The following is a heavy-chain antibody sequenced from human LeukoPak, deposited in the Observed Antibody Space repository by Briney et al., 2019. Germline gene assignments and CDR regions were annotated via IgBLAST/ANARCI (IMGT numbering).Heavy chain of an antibody. CDR3: ARDDTAMAPGGY. Sequence: PGGTLRLSCAASGFTFSSYGMSWVRQAPGKGLEWVSSISSSSSYIYYADSVKGRFTISRDNAKNSLYLQMNSLRAEDTAVYYCARDDTAMAPGGYWGQGTLVTVSS. CDR1: GFTFSSYG. J-gene: IGHJ4*02. D-gene: IGHD5-18*01. V-gene: IGHV3-21*01. CDR2: ISSSSSYI.